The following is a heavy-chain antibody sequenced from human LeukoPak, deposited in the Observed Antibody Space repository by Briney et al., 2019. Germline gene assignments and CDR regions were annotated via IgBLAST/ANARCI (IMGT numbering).Heavy chain of an antibody. CDR1: GGTFSSYA. Sequence: ASVKVSCKASGGTFSSYAISWVRQAPGQGVEWMGRIIPIFGIANYAQKFQGRVTITADKSTSTAYMELSSLRSEDTAVYYCASWGYCSSTSCYRGSGYYYYGMDVWGQGTTVTVSS. CDR3: ASWGYCSSTSCYRGSGYYYYGMDV. CDR2: IIPIFGIA. V-gene: IGHV1-69*04. J-gene: IGHJ6*02. D-gene: IGHD2-2*02.